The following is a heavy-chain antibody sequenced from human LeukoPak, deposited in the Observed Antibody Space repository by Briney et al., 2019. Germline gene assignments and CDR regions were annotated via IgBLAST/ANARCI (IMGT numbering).Heavy chain of an antibody. D-gene: IGHD3-16*01. CDR2: IYYSGTT. Sequence: SETLSLTCIVSGDSISSYYWSWIRQPPGKGLEWIGCIYYSGTTKYNPSLKSRVTISVDASKNHFSLYLTSVTAADTAVYYCARDRSLGIIDYWGQGTLVTVSS. J-gene: IGHJ4*02. CDR1: GDSISSYY. V-gene: IGHV4-59*01. CDR3: ARDRSLGIIDY.